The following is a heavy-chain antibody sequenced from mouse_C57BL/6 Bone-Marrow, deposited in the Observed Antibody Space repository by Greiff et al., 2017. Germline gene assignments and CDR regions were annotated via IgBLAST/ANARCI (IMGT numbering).Heavy chain of an antibody. CDR3: SRWRQRAWVAY. J-gene: IGHJ3*01. CDR2: IDPSDSYT. D-gene: IGHD3-2*01. CDR1: GYTFTSYW. V-gene: IGHV1-50*01. Sequence: QVQLQQPGAELVKPGASVKLSCKASGYTFTSYWMQWVKQRPGQGLEWIGEIDPSDSYTNYNQKFKGKATLTVDTSSSTAYVQLSSLTSEDSAVYYCSRWRQRAWVAYWGQGTLVTVSA.